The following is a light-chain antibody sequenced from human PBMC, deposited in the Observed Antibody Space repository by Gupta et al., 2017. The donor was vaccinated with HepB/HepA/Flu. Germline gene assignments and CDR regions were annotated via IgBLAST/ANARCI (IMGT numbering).Light chain of an antibody. CDR1: QSVSNN. Sequence: MTQSPATLSVSPGERATLSCRASQSVSNNLAWYQQKPGQGPRLLISYAATRATGIPARCSGSGSGTEFTLTISSLQSEDSAIYYCQQYNDWPPITFGQGTRLEIK. J-gene: IGKJ5*01. V-gene: IGKV3-15*01. CDR2: YAA. CDR3: QQYNDWPPIT.